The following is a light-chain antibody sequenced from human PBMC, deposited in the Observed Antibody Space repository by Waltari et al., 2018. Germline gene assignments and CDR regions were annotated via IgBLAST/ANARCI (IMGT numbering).Light chain of an antibody. CDR2: CKN. CDR3: NSRDSSGNHLV. CDR1: SLSSYY. Sequence: SSELTQDPAVSVALGQTVRITCQGDSLSSYYASWYTQKPGQAPVLGIHCKNNRLSGIPDRFSGSSSGNTASLTITGAQAEDEADYYCNSRDSSGNHLVFGGGTKLTVL. J-gene: IGLJ3*02. V-gene: IGLV3-19*01.